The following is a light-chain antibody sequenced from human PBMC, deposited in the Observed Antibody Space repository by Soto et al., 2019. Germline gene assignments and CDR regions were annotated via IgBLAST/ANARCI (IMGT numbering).Light chain of an antibody. CDR1: QTISSW. V-gene: IGKV1-5*03. CDR3: QRYNSYPWT. Sequence: DIQMTQSPSTLSGSVGDRVTITCRASQTISSWLAWYQQKPGKAPKLLTYKASTLKSGVPSRFSGSGSGTEFTLTISSLQPDDFATYYCQRYNSYPWTFGQGTKVDIK. J-gene: IGKJ1*01. CDR2: KAS.